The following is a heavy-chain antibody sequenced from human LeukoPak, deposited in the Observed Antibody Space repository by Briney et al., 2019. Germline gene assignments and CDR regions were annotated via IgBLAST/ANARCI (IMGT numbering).Heavy chain of an antibody. J-gene: IGHJ3*02. D-gene: IGHD2-2*01. CDR2: TNRDGSEK. V-gene: IGHV3-7*01. Sequence: GGSLRLSCAASGFTFSSYAMSWVRQAPGKGLEWVANTNRDGSEKYYVDSVKGRVTISKDNAMNFLYLQLNSLRVDDTAVYYCARDSASCRGCAFDIWGQGTVVTVSS. CDR3: ARDSASCRGCAFDI. CDR1: GFTFSSYA.